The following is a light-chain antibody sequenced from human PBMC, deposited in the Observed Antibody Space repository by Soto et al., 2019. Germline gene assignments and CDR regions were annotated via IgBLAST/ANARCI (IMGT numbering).Light chain of an antibody. Sequence: EIVITQSPATLCVSPGERATLSCRASQSVRSDLAWYHQKPGQAPRLLIYGASTRATGIPARFSGSGSGTDFTLTINSLQSEDFAVYYCQQFASYTLTFGGGTKVDIK. V-gene: IGKV3-15*01. J-gene: IGKJ4*01. CDR2: GAS. CDR3: QQFASYTLT. CDR1: QSVRSD.